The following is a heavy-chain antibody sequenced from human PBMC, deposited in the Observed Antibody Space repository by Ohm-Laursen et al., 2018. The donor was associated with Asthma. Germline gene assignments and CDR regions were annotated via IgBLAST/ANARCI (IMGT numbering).Heavy chain of an antibody. CDR1: GFTFSSYG. CDR2: ISYDGSNK. CDR3: AKDLKGYCSSTSCTISYYYGMDV. Sequence: SLRLSCAASGFTFSSYGMHWVRQAPGKGLEWVAVISYDGSNKYYADSVKGRFTISRDNSKNTLYLQMNSLGAEDTAVYYCAKDLKGYCSSTSCTISYYYGMDVWGQGTTVTVSS. D-gene: IGHD2-2*01. V-gene: IGHV3-30*18. J-gene: IGHJ6*02.